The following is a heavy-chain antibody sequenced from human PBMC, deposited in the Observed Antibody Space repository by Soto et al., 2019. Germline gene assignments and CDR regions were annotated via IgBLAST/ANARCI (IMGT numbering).Heavy chain of an antibody. J-gene: IGHJ3*02. V-gene: IGHV3-7*01. Sequence: GGSLRLSCAASGFTFSSYWMSWVRQAPGKWLEWVANIKQDGSEKYYVDSVKGRFTISRDNAKNSLYLQMNSLRAEDTAVYYCARDHLHDAFDIWGQGTMVTVSS. CDR1: GFTFSSYW. CDR2: IKQDGSEK. CDR3: ARDHLHDAFDI.